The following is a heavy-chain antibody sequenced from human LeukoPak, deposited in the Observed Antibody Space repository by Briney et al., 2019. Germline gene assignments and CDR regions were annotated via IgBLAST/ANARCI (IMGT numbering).Heavy chain of an antibody. CDR2: INSDGSST. V-gene: IGHV3-74*01. CDR1: GFTFSSYW. D-gene: IGHD5-12*01. J-gene: IGHJ4*02. CDR3: ARPNYSSYDLAHFDY. Sequence: PGGSLRLSCAASGFTFSSYWMHWVRQAPGKGLVWVSRINSDGSSTSYADSVKGRFTISRDNAKNTLYLQMNSLRAEDTAVYYCARPNYSSYDLAHFDYWGQGTLVTASS.